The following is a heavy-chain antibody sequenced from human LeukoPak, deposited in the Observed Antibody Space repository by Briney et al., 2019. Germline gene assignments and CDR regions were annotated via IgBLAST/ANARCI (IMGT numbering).Heavy chain of an antibody. D-gene: IGHD3-22*01. CDR2: INPSGGST. CDR3: ARAPYYYDSSGYRAPFDY. V-gene: IGHV1-46*01. J-gene: IGHJ4*02. Sequence: ASVKVSCKASGYTFTSYYMHWVRQAPGQGLEWMGIINPSGGSTSYAQKFQGGVTMTRDTSTSTVYMELSSLRSEDTAVYYCARAPYYYDSSGYRAPFDYWGQGTLVTVSS. CDR1: GYTFTSYY.